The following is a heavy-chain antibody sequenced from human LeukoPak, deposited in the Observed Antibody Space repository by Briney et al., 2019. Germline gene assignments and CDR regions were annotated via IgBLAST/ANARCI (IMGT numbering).Heavy chain of an antibody. J-gene: IGHJ4*02. CDR1: GGSISSYY. CDR3: ARHYFGGSYTFDY. CDR2: IYYSGST. D-gene: IGHD1-26*01. Sequence: NPSETLSLTCTVSGGSISSYYWSWIRQPPGKGLEWIGYIYYSGSTNYNPSLKSRVTISVDTSKNQFSLKLSSVTAADTAVYYCARHYFGGSYTFDYWGQGTLVTVSS. V-gene: IGHV4-59*08.